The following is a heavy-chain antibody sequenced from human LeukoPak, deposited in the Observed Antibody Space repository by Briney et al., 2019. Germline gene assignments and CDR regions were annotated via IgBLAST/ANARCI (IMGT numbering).Heavy chain of an antibody. CDR1: GYTFTAYY. V-gene: IGHV1-2*06. CDR3: ARGNSISLFE. J-gene: IGHJ4*02. D-gene: IGHD6-6*01. Sequence: ASVKVSCKASGYTFTAYYMHWVRQAPGQGLEWMGRINPNSGNTNYAQKFQGRVTMTRDTSISTAYMELSRLRSDDTAVCYCARGNSISLFEWGQGTLVTVSS. CDR2: INPNSGNT.